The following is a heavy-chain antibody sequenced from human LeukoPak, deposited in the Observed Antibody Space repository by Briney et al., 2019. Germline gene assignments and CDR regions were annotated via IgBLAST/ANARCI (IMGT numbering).Heavy chain of an antibody. CDR1: GFTFSRYW. V-gene: IGHV3-74*01. J-gene: IGHJ5*02. Sequence: PGGSLRLSCADSGFTFSRYWMHWVRQTPGKGLVWVSCISADGSVTRYADSVKGRFTISRDNTKSTLYLQMHCLRAEDTAVYYCATAGGDGSRMGFDPWGQGTLVTVSS. D-gene: IGHD2-15*01. CDR3: ATAGGDGSRMGFDP. CDR2: ISADGSVT.